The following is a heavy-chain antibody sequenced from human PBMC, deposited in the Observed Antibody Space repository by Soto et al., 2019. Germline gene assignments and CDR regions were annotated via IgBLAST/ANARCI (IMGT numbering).Heavy chain of an antibody. Sequence: QVQLQQWGAGLLKPSETLSLTCAVYGGTFSGYYWSWIRRPPGKGLEWIGEINHSGTTNYNPSLKSRVTISADTSKNQFSLKLSSVTAADTAVYYCATSALRFLEWLPSAPLDYWGQGTLVTVSS. J-gene: IGHJ4*02. D-gene: IGHD3-3*01. CDR2: INHSGTT. CDR1: GGTFSGYY. CDR3: ATSALRFLEWLPSAPLDY. V-gene: IGHV4-34*02.